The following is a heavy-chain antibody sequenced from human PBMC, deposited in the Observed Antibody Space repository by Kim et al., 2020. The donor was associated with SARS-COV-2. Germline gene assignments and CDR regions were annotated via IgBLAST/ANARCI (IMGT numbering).Heavy chain of an antibody. CDR3: ARDNYYDSSGY. Sequence: ANDTQKFQGRVTITADESTSTAYMELSSLRSEDTAVYYCARDNYYDSSGYWGQGTLVTVSS. D-gene: IGHD3-22*01. CDR2: A. J-gene: IGHJ4*02. V-gene: IGHV1-69*01.